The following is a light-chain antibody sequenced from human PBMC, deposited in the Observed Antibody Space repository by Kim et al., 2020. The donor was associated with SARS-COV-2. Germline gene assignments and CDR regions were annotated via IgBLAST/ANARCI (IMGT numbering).Light chain of an antibody. J-gene: IGKJ5*01. CDR1: QSVSSSY. V-gene: IGKV3-20*01. Sequence: PGERATLSCRASQSVSSSYLAWYQQKPGQAPRLLIYGASSRATGIPDRFSGRGSGTDFTLTISRLEPEDFAVYYCQQYVSLITFGQGTRLDIK. CDR3: QQYVSLIT. CDR2: GAS.